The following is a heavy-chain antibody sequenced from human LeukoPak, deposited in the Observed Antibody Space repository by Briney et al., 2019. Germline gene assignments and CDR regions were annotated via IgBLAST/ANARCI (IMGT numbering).Heavy chain of an antibody. Sequence: PGGSLRLSCAASGFTFSSYSMNWVRQAPGKGLEWVSSISSSSSYIYYADSVKGRFTISRDNAKNSLYLQMNSLRAEDTAVYYCARGTSLLRRELARGGDAFDIWGQGTMVTVSS. D-gene: IGHD1-26*01. CDR2: ISSSSSYI. CDR1: GFTFSSYS. CDR3: ARGTSLLRRELARGGDAFDI. J-gene: IGHJ3*02. V-gene: IGHV3-21*01.